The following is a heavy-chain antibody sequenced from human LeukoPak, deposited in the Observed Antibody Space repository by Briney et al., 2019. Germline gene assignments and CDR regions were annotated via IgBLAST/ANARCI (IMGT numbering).Heavy chain of an antibody. D-gene: IGHD3-16*01. V-gene: IGHV3-23*01. CDR2: ISGYGGET. CDR1: GFTFNNYA. J-gene: IGHJ4*02. CDR3: AKDFGY. Sequence: PGGSLRLSCAASGFTFNNYAMIWVRQAPGKGLEWVSSISGYGGETYYVDSVKGRFTISRDSSKNTLYLQMNSLRVEDTAMYYCAKDFGYWGQGTLVSVSS.